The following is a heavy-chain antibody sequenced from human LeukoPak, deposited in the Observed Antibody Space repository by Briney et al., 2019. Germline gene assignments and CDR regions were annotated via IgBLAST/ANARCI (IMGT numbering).Heavy chain of an antibody. CDR1: GFMFSDFY. CDR2: ISSGASNI. J-gene: IGHJ4*02. CDR3: ARRSAEGIVVVPAALDY. Sequence: GGSLRLSCAASGFMFSDFYMSWIRQAPGKGLEWISYISSGASNIYYADSVKGRFTISRDNAKNSLYLQMNSLRAEDTAVYYCARRSAEGIVVVPAALDYWGQGTLVTVSS. D-gene: IGHD2-2*01. V-gene: IGHV3-11*04.